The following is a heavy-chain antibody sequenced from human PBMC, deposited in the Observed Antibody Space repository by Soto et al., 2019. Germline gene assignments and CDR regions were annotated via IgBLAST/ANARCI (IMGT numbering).Heavy chain of an antibody. CDR2: MKKDGSEK. J-gene: IGHJ4*02. CDR3: AKLGCDYYTGLYFDY. D-gene: IGHD2-21*02. V-gene: IGHV3-7*03. Sequence: GGSLRLSCAASGFSFGDYSMSWVRQAPGKGLEWVAHMKKDGSEKYYVDSVKGRFTVSRDNTKSSLYLQMSSLRAEDTAVYYCAKLGCDYYTGLYFDYWGQGTLVTVSS. CDR1: GFSFGDYS.